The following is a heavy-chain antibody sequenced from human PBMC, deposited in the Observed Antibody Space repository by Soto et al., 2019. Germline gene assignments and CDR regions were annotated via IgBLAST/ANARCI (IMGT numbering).Heavy chain of an antibody. CDR3: ASRWLARDY. CDR2: IIPIFGTA. CDR1: GGTFSSYA. Sequence: QVQLVQSGAEVKEPGSSVKVSCKASGGTFSSYAISWVRQAPGQGLEWMGGIIPIFGTANYAQKFQGRVTITADEPTSTAYMELGRLRSEDTAVYCCASRWLARDYWGQGTLVTVSS. J-gene: IGHJ4*02. V-gene: IGHV1-69*01. D-gene: IGHD5-12*01.